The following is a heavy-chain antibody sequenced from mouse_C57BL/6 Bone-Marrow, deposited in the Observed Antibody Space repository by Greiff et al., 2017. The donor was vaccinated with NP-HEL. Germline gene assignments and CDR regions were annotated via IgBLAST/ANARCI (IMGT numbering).Heavy chain of an antibody. CDR3: AREGIYYGSSPWFAY. J-gene: IGHJ3*01. CDR2: IYPSDSET. D-gene: IGHD1-1*01. V-gene: IGHV1-61*01. CDR1: GYTFTSYW. Sequence: QVQLQQPGAELVRPGSSVKLSCKASGYTFTSYWMDWVKQRPGQGLEWIGNIYPSDSETHYNQKFKDKATLTVDKSSSTAYMQLSSLTSEDSAVYYCAREGIYYGSSPWFAYWGQGTLVTVSA.